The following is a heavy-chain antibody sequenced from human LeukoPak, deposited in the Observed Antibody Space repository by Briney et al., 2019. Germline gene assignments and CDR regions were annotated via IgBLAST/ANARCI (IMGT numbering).Heavy chain of an antibody. V-gene: IGHV3-64*01. J-gene: IGHJ4*02. D-gene: IGHD2-2*01. CDR2: ISSNGGST. CDR3: ARVSGYCGGSRCYLEY. Sequence: GGSLRLSCAASGFTFSSYVMQWVRQAPGKGLEYVSAISSNGGSTYYAKSVKGRFTISRDNSKNTLYLQMGSLRDEDMAVYFCARVSGYCGGSRCYLEYWGQGTLVTVSS. CDR1: GFTFSSYV.